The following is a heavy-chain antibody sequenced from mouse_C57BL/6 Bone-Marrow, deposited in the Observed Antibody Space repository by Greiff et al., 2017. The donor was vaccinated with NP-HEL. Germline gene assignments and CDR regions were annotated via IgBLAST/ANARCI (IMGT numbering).Heavy chain of an antibody. V-gene: IGHV1-18*01. CDR2: INPNNGGT. CDR3: ARTLYYYGSSYYYFDY. CDR1: GYTFTDYN. Sequence: EVQLQQSGPELVKPGASVKIPCKASGYTFTDYNMDWVKQSHGKSLEWIGDINPNNGGTIYNQKFKGKATLTVDKSSSTAYMELRSLTSEDTAVYYCARTLYYYGSSYYYFDYGGQGTTLTVSS. J-gene: IGHJ2*01. D-gene: IGHD1-1*01.